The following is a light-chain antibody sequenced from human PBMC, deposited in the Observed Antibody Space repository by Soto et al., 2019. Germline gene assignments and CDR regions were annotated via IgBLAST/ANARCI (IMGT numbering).Light chain of an antibody. CDR3: CSYRDTSTLM. CDR1: NSDVGGYKY. CDR2: EVS. Sequence: QSALTQPASVSGSPGQSITISCTGINSDVGGYKYVSWYQHHPGKVPKLIIYEVSNRPSGISHRFSGSKFGDTASLTISGLQAEDEADYYCCSYRDTSTLMFGGGTKLTVL. J-gene: IGLJ3*02. V-gene: IGLV2-14*01.